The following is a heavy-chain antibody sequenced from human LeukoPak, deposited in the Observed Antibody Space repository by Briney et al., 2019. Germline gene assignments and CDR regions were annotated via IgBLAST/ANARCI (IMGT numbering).Heavy chain of an antibody. V-gene: IGHV3-23*01. D-gene: IGHD3-22*01. J-gene: IGHJ6*03. CDR1: GFTFSSYG. CDR3: AKDSFGYDDYYYYMDV. Sequence: GGSLRLSCAASGFTFSSYGMSWVRQAPGKGLEWVSAISGSSGSTYYADSVKGRFTISRDNSKNTLYLQMNSLRAEDTAVYYCAKDSFGYDDYYYYMDVWGKGTTVTISS. CDR2: ISGSSGST.